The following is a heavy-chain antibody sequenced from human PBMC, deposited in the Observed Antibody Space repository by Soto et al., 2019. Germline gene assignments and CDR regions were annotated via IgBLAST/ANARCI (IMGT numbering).Heavy chain of an antibody. CDR3: ARDARYYYMDV. Sequence: EVQLVESGGGLVQPGGSLRLSCSASGFTFSSYWMHWFRQAPGKGLVWVSHINNDGSSTIYADSVRGRFTISRDNAKNTLYLEMNGLRAEETAVYFCARDARYYYMDVWGKGTTVTVSS. J-gene: IGHJ6*03. CDR2: INNDGSST. CDR1: GFTFSSYW. D-gene: IGHD6-6*01. V-gene: IGHV3-74*01.